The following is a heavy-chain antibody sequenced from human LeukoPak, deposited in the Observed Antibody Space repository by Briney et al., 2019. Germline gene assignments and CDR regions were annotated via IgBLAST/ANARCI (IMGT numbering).Heavy chain of an antibody. J-gene: IGHJ5*02. CDR1: GGSISSSSYY. CDR2: IYYSGST. Sequence: SETLSLTCTVSGGSISSSSYYWGWIRQPPGKGLEWIGSIYYSGSTYYNPSLKSRVTISVDTSKNQFSLKLSSVTAADTAVYYCARHFSDLDYGSGDDGWFDPWGQGTLVTVSS. CDR3: ARHFSDLDYGSGDDGWFDP. V-gene: IGHV4-39*01. D-gene: IGHD3-10*01.